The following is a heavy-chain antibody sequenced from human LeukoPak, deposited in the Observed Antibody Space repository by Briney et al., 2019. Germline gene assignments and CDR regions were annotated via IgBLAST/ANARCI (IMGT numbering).Heavy chain of an antibody. Sequence: GGSLRPSCAASGFTFSRYAMTWVRQAPGRGLEWVSATTGSGRTTYYADSVMGRFTISRDNSKNTLYLQMNSLRAEDTAVYYCAKDPQLVRVGVIPDYWGQGTLVTVSS. CDR1: GFTFSRYA. D-gene: IGHD3-22*01. CDR3: AKDPQLVRVGVIPDY. J-gene: IGHJ4*02. V-gene: IGHV3-23*01. CDR2: TTGSGRTT.